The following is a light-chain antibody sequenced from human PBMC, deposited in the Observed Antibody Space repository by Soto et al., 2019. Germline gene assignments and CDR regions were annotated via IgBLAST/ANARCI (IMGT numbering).Light chain of an antibody. CDR2: AAS. Sequence: AIRMTQSPSSFSASTGDRVPITCRASQGIRSYLAWYQQKPGKAPNLLIYAASTLQSGVPSRFSGSGSGTDFTLTISCLQSEDFATYYCQQYYSYPLTFGGGTKVEI. V-gene: IGKV1-8*01. J-gene: IGKJ4*01. CDR1: QGIRSY. CDR3: QQYYSYPLT.